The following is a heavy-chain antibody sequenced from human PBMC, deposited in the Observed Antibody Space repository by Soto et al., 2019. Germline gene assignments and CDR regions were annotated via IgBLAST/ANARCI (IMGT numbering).Heavy chain of an antibody. CDR3: ARVGRPQLWFGEEGWFDP. J-gene: IGHJ5*02. CDR1: GYTFTSYG. V-gene: IGHV1-18*01. CDR2: ISAYNGNT. D-gene: IGHD3-10*01. Sequence: QVQLVQSGAEVKKPGASVKVSCKASGYTFTSYGISWVRQAPGQGLEWMGWISAYNGNTNYAQKLQGRVTMTTDTSTSTAYMELRSLRSDDTAVYYCARVGRPQLWFGEEGWFDPWGQGTLVTVSS.